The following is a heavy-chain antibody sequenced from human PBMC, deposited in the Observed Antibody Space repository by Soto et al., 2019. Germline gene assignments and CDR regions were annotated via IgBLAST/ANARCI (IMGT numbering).Heavy chain of an antibody. CDR2: INPNSGGT. D-gene: IGHD3-22*01. V-gene: IGHV1-2*02. Sequence: ASVKVSCKASGYTFTGYYMHWVRQAPGQGLEWMGWINPNSGGTNYAQKFQGRVTMTRDTSISTAYMELSRLRSDETAVYYCARDAPPQDYYASSESPADLDYWGPGTLVTVSS. CDR3: ARDAPPQDYYASSESPADLDY. J-gene: IGHJ4*02. CDR1: GYTFTGYY.